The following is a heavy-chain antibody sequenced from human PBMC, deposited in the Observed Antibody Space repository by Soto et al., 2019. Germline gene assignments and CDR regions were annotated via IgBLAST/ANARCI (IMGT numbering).Heavy chain of an antibody. CDR3: AREYSSSSEGDYYYYGMDV. V-gene: IGHV3-30*19. J-gene: IGHJ6*02. CDR1: GFTLNTYG. CDR2: ISYDGSNK. Sequence: SLRLSCAASGFTLNTYGMYWVRQAPGEGLEWVAVISYDGSNKYYADSVKGRFTISRDNSKNTLYLQMNSLRAEDTAVYYCAREYSSSSEGDYYYYGMDVWGQGTTVTVSS. D-gene: IGHD6-6*01.